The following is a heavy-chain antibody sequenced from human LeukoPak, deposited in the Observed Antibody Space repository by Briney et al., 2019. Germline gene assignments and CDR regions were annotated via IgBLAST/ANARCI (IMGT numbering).Heavy chain of an antibody. D-gene: IGHD2-2*01. CDR2: IYHSGST. Sequence: SETLSLTCAVSGGSISSGGYSWSWIRQPPGKGLEWIGYIYHSGSTYYNPSLKSRVTISVDRSKNQFSLKLSSVTAADTAVYYCARGLVPAAMGYFDYWGQGTLSPSPQ. CDR3: ARGLVPAAMGYFDY. CDR1: GGSISSGGYS. J-gene: IGHJ4*02. V-gene: IGHV4-30-2*01.